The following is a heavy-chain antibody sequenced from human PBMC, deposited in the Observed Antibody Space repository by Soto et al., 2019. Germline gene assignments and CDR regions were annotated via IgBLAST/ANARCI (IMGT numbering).Heavy chain of an antibody. CDR3: ARETYYGSGSYYNVPWFDP. CDR2: IYHSGST. CDR1: GYSISSGYY. D-gene: IGHD3-10*01. J-gene: IGHJ5*02. Sequence: SETLSLTCAVSGYSISSGYYWGWIRQPPGKGLEWIGSIYHSGSTYYNPSLKGRVTISVDTSKNQFSLKLSSVTAADTAVYYCARETYYGSGSYYNVPWFDPWGQGTLVTVSS. V-gene: IGHV4-38-2*02.